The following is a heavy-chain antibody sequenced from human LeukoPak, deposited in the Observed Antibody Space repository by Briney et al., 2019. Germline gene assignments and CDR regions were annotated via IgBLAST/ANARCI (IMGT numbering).Heavy chain of an antibody. CDR3: ASLDSSGYYSLDYYYMDV. V-gene: IGHV4-39*07. D-gene: IGHD3-22*01. CDR1: GDSISSSDYY. Sequence: SETLSLTCTVSGDSISSSDYYWGWIRQPPGKGLEWIGSIYYSGNTYYNPSLKSRVTISVDTSKNQFSLKLSSVTAADTAVYYCASLDSSGYYSLDYYYMDVWGKGTTVTVSS. CDR2: IYYSGNT. J-gene: IGHJ6*03.